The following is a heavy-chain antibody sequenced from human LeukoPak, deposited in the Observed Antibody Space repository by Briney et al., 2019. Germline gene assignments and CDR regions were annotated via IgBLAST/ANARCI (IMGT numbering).Heavy chain of an antibody. V-gene: IGHV4-59*01. CDR1: GGSISSYY. Sequence: SETLSLTCTVSGGSISSYYWSWIRQPPGKGLEWIGYIYYSGSTNYNPSLKSRVTISVDTPKNQFSLKLSSVTAADTAVYYCARGFHCGCDCYSRRLVAFDIWGQGTMVTVSS. D-gene: IGHD2-21*02. CDR2: IYYSGST. CDR3: ARGFHCGCDCYSRRLVAFDI. J-gene: IGHJ3*02.